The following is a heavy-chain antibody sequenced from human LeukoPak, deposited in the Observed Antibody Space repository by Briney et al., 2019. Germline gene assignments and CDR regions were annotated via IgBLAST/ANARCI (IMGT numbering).Heavy chain of an antibody. J-gene: IGHJ5*01. CDR2: IIDSGIST. CDR3: AKGSRGNYDS. D-gene: IGHD1-26*01. Sequence: ETLSLTCAVYGGSFSGYYWSWIRQPPGKGLEWISSIIDSGISTYYGDSVKGRFTISRGNSKNTLYLQMNSLRAEDTAVYYCAKGSRGNYDSWGQGTLVTVSS. CDR1: GGSFSGYY. V-gene: IGHV3-23*01.